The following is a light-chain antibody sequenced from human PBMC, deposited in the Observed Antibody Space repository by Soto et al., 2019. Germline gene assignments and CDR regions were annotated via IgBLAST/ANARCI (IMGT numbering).Light chain of an antibody. CDR3: HQRSNWPHT. V-gene: IGKV3-11*01. J-gene: IGKJ4*01. Sequence: EIVLTQSPATLSLSPGERATLSCRASQSVTTYLAWYQHKPGQAPRLLIYDGSSRAAGIPPRFSGSGSATDFTLTINSLEPEDFAIYYCHQRSNWPHTFGGGTRVEIK. CDR1: QSVTTY. CDR2: DGS.